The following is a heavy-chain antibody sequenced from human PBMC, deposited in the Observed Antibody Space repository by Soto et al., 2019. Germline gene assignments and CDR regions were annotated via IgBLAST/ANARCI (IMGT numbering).Heavy chain of an antibody. CDR2: IYHSGTT. Sequence: QVQLQESGPGLVKPSQTLSLTCTVSGGSISSGGYYWSWIRQHPGKGLEWIGYIYHSGTTYYNPSLKSRVTITVDTSKNQDYLKLNSVTAADTAVYYCARVRGNNLLGWLEPFGQGTLVTVSS. CDR1: GGSISSGGYY. V-gene: IGHV4-31*03. CDR3: ARVRGNNLLGWLEP. D-gene: IGHD7-27*01. J-gene: IGHJ5*02.